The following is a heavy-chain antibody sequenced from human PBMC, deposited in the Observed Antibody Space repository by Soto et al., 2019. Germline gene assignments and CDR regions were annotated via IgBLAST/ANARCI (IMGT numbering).Heavy chain of an antibody. D-gene: IGHD2-2*01. CDR2: ISYDGSNK. Sequence: SLILSCAASGFTFSSYGMHWVCQAPGKGLEWVAVISYDGSNKYYADSVKGRFTISRDNSKNTLYLQMNSLRAEDTAVYYCAKDRQYQLPSSWFDPWGQGTMVTVYS. J-gene: IGHJ5*02. V-gene: IGHV3-30*18. CDR3: AKDRQYQLPSSWFDP. CDR1: GFTFSSYG.